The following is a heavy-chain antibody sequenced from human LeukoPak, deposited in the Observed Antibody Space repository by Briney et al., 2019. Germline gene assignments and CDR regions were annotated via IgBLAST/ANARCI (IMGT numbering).Heavy chain of an antibody. V-gene: IGHV3-23*01. Sequence: QPGGSLRLSCAASGFTFSSYAMSWVRQAPRKGLVWVSAISGSGGSTYYADSVKGRFTISRDNPKNTLYLQMNSLRAEDTAVYYCAKVPDIVVVPASYFDYWGQGTLVTVSS. CDR2: ISGSGGST. D-gene: IGHD2-2*01. CDR1: GFTFSSYA. CDR3: AKVPDIVVVPASYFDY. J-gene: IGHJ4*02.